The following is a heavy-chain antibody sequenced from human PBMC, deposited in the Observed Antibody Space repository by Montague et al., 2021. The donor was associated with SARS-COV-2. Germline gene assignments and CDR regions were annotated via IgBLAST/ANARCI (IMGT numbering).Heavy chain of an antibody. CDR3: VRRANWDWYYFDY. Sequence: SETLSLTCSVSGGSISSSYWSWIRQPPGKGLEWIGYIYHYGSARYNPSLKSRVTISVDTSKNQFSLKLSSVTAVDTAVYYCVRRANWDWYYFDYWGQGTLVTVSS. V-gene: IGHV4-59*08. CDR2: IYHYGSA. D-gene: IGHD7-27*01. CDR1: GGSISSSY. J-gene: IGHJ4*02.